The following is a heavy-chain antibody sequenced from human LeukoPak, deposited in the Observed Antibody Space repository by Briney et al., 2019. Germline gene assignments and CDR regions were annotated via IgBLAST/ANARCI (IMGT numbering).Heavy chain of an antibody. CDR1: GYTFTGYY. Sequence: ASVKVSCKASGYTFTGYYVHWVRQAPGQGLEWMGWINPNSGDTNFAQKFQGRVTMTRDTSISTAYMEVSSLRSDDTAVYYCASYVVVPAAMQSLDYWGQGTLVTVSS. V-gene: IGHV1-2*02. CDR3: ASYVVVPAAMQSLDY. J-gene: IGHJ4*02. CDR2: INPNSGDT. D-gene: IGHD2-2*01.